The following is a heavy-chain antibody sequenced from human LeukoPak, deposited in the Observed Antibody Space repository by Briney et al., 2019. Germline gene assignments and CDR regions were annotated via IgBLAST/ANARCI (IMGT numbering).Heavy chain of an antibody. Sequence: SETLSLTCAVYGWSFNDYYWNWIRRPPGKGLEWIGEINARGDTSYNPSLKSRVTISVDTSKKQFSLRLTSMIAADTALYYCARGQVPAARGYNWFDPWGQGTLVTVSS. J-gene: IGHJ5*02. V-gene: IGHV4-34*01. CDR1: GWSFNDYY. D-gene: IGHD2-2*01. CDR3: ARGQVPAARGYNWFDP. CDR2: INARGDT.